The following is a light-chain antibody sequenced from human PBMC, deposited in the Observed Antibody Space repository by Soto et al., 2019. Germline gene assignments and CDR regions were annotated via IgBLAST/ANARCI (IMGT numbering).Light chain of an antibody. J-gene: IGLJ2*01. CDR1: SRDIGGYDS. CDR2: DVT. CDR3: SSDGGRNNLI. V-gene: IGLV2-8*01. Sequence: QSALTQPPSASGSPGQSVTISCTGTSRDIGGYDSVSWYQQHPGKAPKLMIYDVTKRPSGVPDRFSGSRSGNTASLTVFGLQADDEADYYCSSDGGRNNLIFGGGTKVTV.